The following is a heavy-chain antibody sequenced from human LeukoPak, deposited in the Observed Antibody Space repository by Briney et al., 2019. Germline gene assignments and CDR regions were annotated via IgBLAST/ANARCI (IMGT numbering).Heavy chain of an antibody. J-gene: IGHJ6*04. Sequence: PGRSLRLSCAASGFTFSSYGMHWVRQAPGKGLEWVAVIWYDGSNKYYADSVKGRFTISRDNSKNTLYLQMNSLRAEETAVYYCARGQQLVRQKYYYYYGMDVWGKGTTVTVSS. CDR2: IWYDGSNK. D-gene: IGHD6-13*01. V-gene: IGHV3-33*01. CDR3: ARGQQLVRQKYYYYYGMDV. CDR1: GFTFSSYG.